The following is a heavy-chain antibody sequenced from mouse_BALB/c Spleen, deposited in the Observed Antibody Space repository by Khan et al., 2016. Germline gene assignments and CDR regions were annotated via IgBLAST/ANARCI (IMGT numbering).Heavy chain of an antibody. J-gene: IGHJ4*01. CDR2: ISSGSNTI. CDR3: ARTYDSYAMDY. Sequence: EVELVESGGGLVQPGGSRKLSCAASGFTFSSFGMHWVRQAPEKGLEWVAYISSGSNTIYSADTVKGRFTISRDNPKNTLFLQMTSLRSEDTAMYYCARTYDSYAMDYWGQGTSVTVSS. V-gene: IGHV5-17*02. CDR1: GFTFSSFG.